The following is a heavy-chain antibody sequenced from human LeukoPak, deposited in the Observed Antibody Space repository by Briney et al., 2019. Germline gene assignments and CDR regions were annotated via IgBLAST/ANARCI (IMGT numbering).Heavy chain of an antibody. Sequence: SETLSLTCTVSGGSISSYYWSWIRQPPGKGLEWIGYIYYSGSTNYNPSLKSRVTISVDTSKNQFSLKLRSVTAADTAVYYCAGPVAGITWFDPWGQGTLVTVSS. J-gene: IGHJ5*02. CDR2: IYYSGST. CDR1: GGSISSYY. D-gene: IGHD6-19*01. CDR3: AGPVAGITWFDP. V-gene: IGHV4-59*08.